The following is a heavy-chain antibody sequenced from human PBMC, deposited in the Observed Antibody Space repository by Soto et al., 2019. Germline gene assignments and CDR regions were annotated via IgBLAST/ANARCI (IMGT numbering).Heavy chain of an antibody. J-gene: IGHJ5*02. Sequence: PSETLSLTCTVSGGSINSGDYYWSWIRQPPGKGLEWIGYIYYSGSTYYNPSLKSRVTISVDTSKNQFSLKLSSVTAADTAMYYCARVPDYYDSSGDNWFDPWGQGTLVTVSS. CDR1: GGSINSGDYY. CDR2: IYYSGST. D-gene: IGHD3-22*01. CDR3: ARVPDYYDSSGDNWFDP. V-gene: IGHV4-30-4*01.